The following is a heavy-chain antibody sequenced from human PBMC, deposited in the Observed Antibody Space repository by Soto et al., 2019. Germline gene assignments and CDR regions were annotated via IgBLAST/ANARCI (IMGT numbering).Heavy chain of an antibody. Sequence: QITLKESGPTLVKPTQTLTLTCTFSGFSLSSSGVGVAWIRQPPGKALEWLALIYWDDDKRYSPSLKSRLTISKDTSKNQVVLTLPNVAPVDTATYYCAHPPRPPRGCTDSSCYKGGWFVPWGQGTLVTVSS. J-gene: IGHJ5*02. D-gene: IGHD2-2*02. V-gene: IGHV2-5*02. CDR3: AHPPRPPRGCTDSSCYKGGWFVP. CDR1: GFSLSSSGVG. CDR2: IYWDDDK.